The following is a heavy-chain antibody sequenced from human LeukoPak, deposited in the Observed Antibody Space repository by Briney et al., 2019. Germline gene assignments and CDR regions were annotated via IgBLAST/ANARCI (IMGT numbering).Heavy chain of an antibody. V-gene: IGHV3-48*03. CDR1: GFTFSTYE. D-gene: IGHD3-22*01. CDR2: INDRGASI. J-gene: IGHJ4*02. CDR3: ARDSGYCDNINCHHFDY. Sequence: PGGSLRLSCAASGFTFSTYEMNWVRQAPGKGLEWISYINDRGASIYYADSVKGRFTISRDNAKNSLYLQMNSLRGEDTAVYYCARDSGYCDNINCHHFDYWGQGTLVTVSS.